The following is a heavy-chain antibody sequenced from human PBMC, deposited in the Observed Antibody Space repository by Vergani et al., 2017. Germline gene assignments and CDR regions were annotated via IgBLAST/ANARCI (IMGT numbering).Heavy chain of an antibody. Sequence: QVQLEESGPGLVKPSETLSLTCTVSGGSFNTYYWSWIRQSPGKGLEWIGYIYSTGSTNYNPSLNSRVTMSVDTSKNQFSLKFRSVTAEDTAVYFCARVMYRDEASTGYRLEGMDIWGQGTTVTISS. D-gene: IGHD3-9*01. CDR3: ARVMYRDEASTGYRLEGMDI. V-gene: IGHV4-59*13. CDR2: IYSTGST. CDR1: GGSFNTYY. J-gene: IGHJ6*02.